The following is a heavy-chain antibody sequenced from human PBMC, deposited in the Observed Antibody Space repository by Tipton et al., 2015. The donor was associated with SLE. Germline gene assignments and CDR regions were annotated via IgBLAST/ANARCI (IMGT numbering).Heavy chain of an antibody. CDR1: GASISSDGYY. D-gene: IGHD3-10*01. Sequence: TLSLTCTVSGASISSDGYYWSWIRQHPGKGLEWIGYIYHSGSIFYNPSLKSRVTISVDTSKNQFSLKLSSVTAADTAVYYCARFDVLLWFRGFDYWGQGTLVTVSS. CDR3: ARFDVLLWFRGFDY. CDR2: IYHSGSI. V-gene: IGHV4-31*03. J-gene: IGHJ4*02.